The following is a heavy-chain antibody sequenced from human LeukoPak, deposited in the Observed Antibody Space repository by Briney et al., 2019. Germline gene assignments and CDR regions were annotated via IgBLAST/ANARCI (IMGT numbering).Heavy chain of an antibody. J-gene: IGHJ4*02. CDR3: TRDRDGETAAV. Sequence: PSETLSLTCTVSGGSISSADYYWGWIRQPPGKGLEWIGTIYYTGSTYYNPSLKSRVTISVDTSKNQFSLKLSSVTAADTAMYYCTRDRDGETAAVWGRGTLVTVSS. CDR2: IYYTGST. CDR1: GGSISSADYY. V-gene: IGHV4-39*07. D-gene: IGHD6-13*01.